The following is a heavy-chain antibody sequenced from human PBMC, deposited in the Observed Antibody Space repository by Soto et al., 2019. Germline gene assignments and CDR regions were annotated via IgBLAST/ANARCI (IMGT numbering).Heavy chain of an antibody. CDR1: GFTFSSYS. D-gene: IGHD3-10*01. Sequence: GGSLRLSCAASGFTFSSYSMNWVRQAPGKGLEWVSYISSSSSTIYYADSVKGRFTISRDNAKNSLYLQMNSLRAEDTAVYYCARGYWVRGVIGAFDIWGQGTMVTVSS. J-gene: IGHJ3*02. V-gene: IGHV3-48*01. CDR2: ISSSSSTI. CDR3: ARGYWVRGVIGAFDI.